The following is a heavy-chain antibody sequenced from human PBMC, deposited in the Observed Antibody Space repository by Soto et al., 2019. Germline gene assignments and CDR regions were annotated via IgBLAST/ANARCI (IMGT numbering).Heavy chain of an antibody. CDR1: GYTFTSYG. J-gene: IGHJ4*02. CDR3: ARESVDREMERVD. Sequence: QVQLVQAGAEVKKPGASVKVSCKASGYTFTSYGISWVRQAPGQGLERMGWISAYNGNTNYAQKIQGRVTMTTDTSTSTTYMELRSMRADDTAVYYGARESVDREMERVDWGQGTLVSVSS. CDR2: ISAYNGNT. D-gene: IGHD5-12*01. V-gene: IGHV1-18*01.